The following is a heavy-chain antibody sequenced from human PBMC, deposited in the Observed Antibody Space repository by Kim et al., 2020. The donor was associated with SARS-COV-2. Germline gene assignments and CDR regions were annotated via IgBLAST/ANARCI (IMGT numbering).Heavy chain of an antibody. CDR3: ARDEEMATIWRTFDY. J-gene: IGHJ4*02. Sequence: DSVKGRFTISRDNSKNTLYLQMNSLRAEDTAVYYCARDEEMATIWRTFDYWGQGTLVTVSS. V-gene: IGHV3-30*01. D-gene: IGHD5-12*01.